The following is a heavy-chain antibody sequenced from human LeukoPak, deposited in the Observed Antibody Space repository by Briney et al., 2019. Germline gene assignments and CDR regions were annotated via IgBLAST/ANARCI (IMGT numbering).Heavy chain of an antibody. CDR2: ISGSGGST. CDR3: AKVSWYYYGSGSYSWFDP. V-gene: IGHV3-23*01. CDR1: GFTFSSYA. D-gene: IGHD3-10*01. Sequence: TGGSLRLSCAASGFTFSSYAMSWVRQAPGKGLEWVSAISGSGGSTYYADSVKGRFTISRDNSKNTLYLQMNSLRAEDTAVYYCAKVSWYYYGSGSYSWFDPGGQGTLVTVSS. J-gene: IGHJ5*02.